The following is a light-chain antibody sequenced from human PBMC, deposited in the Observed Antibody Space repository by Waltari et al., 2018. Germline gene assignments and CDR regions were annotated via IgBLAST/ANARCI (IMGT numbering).Light chain of an antibody. CDR2: EVT. CDR1: SNDVGNYNL. CDR3: CSYAGSTTSLV. Sequence: QSALTQPASVSGSPGQSITISCTGTSNDVGNYNLFPRYQQHPGKAPKLMIYEVTKRPSGVSNRFSGSKSGNTASLTISGLQADDEADYHCCSYAGSTTSLVFGGGTKLTVL. V-gene: IGLV2-23*02. J-gene: IGLJ2*01.